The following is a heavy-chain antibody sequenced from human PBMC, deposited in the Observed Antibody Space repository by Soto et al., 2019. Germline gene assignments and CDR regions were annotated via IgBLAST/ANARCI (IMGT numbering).Heavy chain of an antibody. V-gene: IGHV3-21*01. CDR1: GFSFNSFN. D-gene: IGHD2-8*01. J-gene: IGHJ4*02. Sequence: LRLSFLASGFSFNSFNMNWIRRAPGRGLEWVASISVSGDNIYYGDSMQGRFTISRDNSKRSVFLDLNSLRVEDTAVYYCARDLGLLKSMFDYWGQGTLVTVSS. CDR3: ARDLGLLKSMFDY. CDR2: ISVSGDNI.